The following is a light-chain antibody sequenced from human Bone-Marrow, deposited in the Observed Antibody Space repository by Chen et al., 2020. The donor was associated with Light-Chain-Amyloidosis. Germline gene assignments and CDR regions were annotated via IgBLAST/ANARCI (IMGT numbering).Light chain of an antibody. J-gene: IGLJ2*01. CDR3: QSADSSGTYEVI. CDR2: RDT. Sequence: SYELTQPPSVSGSPGQTARITCSGDDLQPKYAYWYQQQPGQAPVLVIHRDTEWPSGISERFSGASSGTTATLTISGVQAEDEADYHCQSADSSGTYEVIFGGGTKLTVL. CDR1: DLQPKY. V-gene: IGLV3-25*03.